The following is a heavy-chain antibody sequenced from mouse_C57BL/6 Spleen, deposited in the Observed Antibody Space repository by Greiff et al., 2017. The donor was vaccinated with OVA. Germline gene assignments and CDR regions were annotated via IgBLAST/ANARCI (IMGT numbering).Heavy chain of an antibody. J-gene: IGHJ4*01. CDR2: IWRGGST. CDR1: GFSLTSYG. D-gene: IGHD1-1*01. V-gene: IGHV2-5*01. Sequence: QVHVKQSGPGLVQPSQSLSITCTVSGFSLTSYGVHWVRQSPGTGLEWLGVIWRGGSTDYNAAFMSRLSITKDNSKSQVFFKMNSLQADDTAIYYCAKEDYYGSRSYAMDYWGQGTSVTVSS. CDR3: AKEDYYGSRSYAMDY.